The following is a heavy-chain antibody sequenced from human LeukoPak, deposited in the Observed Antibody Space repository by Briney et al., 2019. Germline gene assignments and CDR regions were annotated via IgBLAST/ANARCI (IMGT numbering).Heavy chain of an antibody. J-gene: IGHJ4*02. CDR1: GFTFSSYV. D-gene: IGHD6-13*01. CDR2: ISSSSSYI. Sequence: PGGSLRLSCAASGFTFSSYVMSWVRQAPGKGLEWVSSISSSSSYIYYADSVKGRFTISRDNAKNSLYLQMNSLRAEDTAVYYCAREGRGIAAAGTFDYWGQGTLVTVSS. V-gene: IGHV3-21*01. CDR3: AREGRGIAAAGTFDY.